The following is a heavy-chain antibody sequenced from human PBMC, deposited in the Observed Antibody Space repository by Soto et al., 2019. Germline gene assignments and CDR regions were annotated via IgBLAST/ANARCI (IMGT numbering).Heavy chain of an antibody. Sequence: GSGPTLVNPTQTLTLTCTVSGFSLRTSGVGVGWIRQAPGKALEWLALIYWDDDKRYSPSLERRLTITKDTSKNQVVLTMTDMDPVDTATYFCAHGSDHFDYWGQGALVTVSS. CDR3: AHGSDHFDY. CDR2: IYWDDDK. CDR1: GFSLRTSGVG. J-gene: IGHJ4*02. V-gene: IGHV2-5*02.